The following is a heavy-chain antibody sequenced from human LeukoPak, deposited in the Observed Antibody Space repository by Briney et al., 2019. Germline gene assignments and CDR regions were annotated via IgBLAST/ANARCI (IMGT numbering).Heavy chain of an antibody. CDR3: ARGGSGTHFDY. CDR2: MSYDGTNE. D-gene: IGHD3-10*01. J-gene: IGHJ4*02. V-gene: IGHV3-30*03. CDR1: GFTFSRYG. Sequence: PGGSLRLSCAASGFTFSRYGMHWVRQAPGKGLEWVAVMSYDGTNEYYADSVKGRFTISRDNAKNSLYLQMNSLRAEDTAVYYCARGGSGTHFDYWGQGTLVTVSS.